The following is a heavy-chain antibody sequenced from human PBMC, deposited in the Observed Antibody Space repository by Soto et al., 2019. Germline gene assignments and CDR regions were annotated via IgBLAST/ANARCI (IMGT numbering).Heavy chain of an antibody. D-gene: IGHD2-8*01. J-gene: IGHJ5*02. CDR2: IYYSGST. CDR3: ARLPTNELWFDP. V-gene: IGHV4-59*08. CDR1: GGSISSYY. Sequence: SETLSLTCTVSGGSISSYYWSWIRQPPGKGLEWIGYIYYSGSTNYNPSLKSRVTISVDTSKNQFSLKLSSVTAADTAVYYCARLPTNELWFDPWGQGTLVTSPQ.